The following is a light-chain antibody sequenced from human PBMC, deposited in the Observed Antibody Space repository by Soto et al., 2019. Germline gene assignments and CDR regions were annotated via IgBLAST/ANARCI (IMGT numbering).Light chain of an antibody. J-gene: IGKJ1*01. CDR2: GAS. V-gene: IGKV3-15*01. CDR3: QQYNNWPRWT. Sequence: EIVLTQSPGTLSLSPGERATLSCRASQSVSSNLAWYQQKPGQAPRLLIYGASTRATGIPARFSGSGSGTEFTLTISSLQSEDFAVYYCQQYNNWPRWTFGQGTKVDI. CDR1: QSVSSN.